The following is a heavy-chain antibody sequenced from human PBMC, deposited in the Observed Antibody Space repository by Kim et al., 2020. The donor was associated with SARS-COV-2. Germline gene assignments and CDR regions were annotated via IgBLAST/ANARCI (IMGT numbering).Heavy chain of an antibody. CDR2: ISYDGSNK. V-gene: IGHV3-30-3*01. D-gene: IGHD6-13*01. CDR3: ARAGSTRAFLDY. J-gene: IGHJ4*02. Sequence: GGSLRLSCAASGFTFSSYAMHWVRQAPGKGLEWVAVISYDGSNKYYADSVKGRFTISRDNSKNTLYLQMNSLRAEDTAVYYCARAGSTRAFLDYWGQGTLVTVSS. CDR1: GFTFSSYA.